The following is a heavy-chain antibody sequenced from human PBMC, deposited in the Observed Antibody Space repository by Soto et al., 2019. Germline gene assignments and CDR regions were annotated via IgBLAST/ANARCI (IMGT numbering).Heavy chain of an antibody. D-gene: IGHD6-19*01. Sequence: GGSLRLSCAASGFTSSDYAMSWVRQAPGKGLEWVSGITGSGGTTNYPDSVKGRFTISRDNSKNTLYLQMNSLRAEDTAVYFCARGRSSGWYRWLDPWGQGTLVTVSS. V-gene: IGHV3-23*01. J-gene: IGHJ5*02. CDR2: ITGSGGTT. CDR3: ARGRSSGWYRWLDP. CDR1: GFTSSDYA.